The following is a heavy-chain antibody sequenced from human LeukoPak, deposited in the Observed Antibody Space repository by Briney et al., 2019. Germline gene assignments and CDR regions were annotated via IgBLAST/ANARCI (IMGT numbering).Heavy chain of an antibody. CDR2: IYYSGST. J-gene: IGHJ6*02. V-gene: IGHV4-59*08. CDR1: GGSISSYY. CDR3: ARQKMVREIIDYYYGMDV. D-gene: IGHD3-10*01. Sequence: SETLSLTCTVSGGSISSYYWSWIRQPPGKGLEWIGYIYYSGSTNYNPSLKSRVTISVDTSKNQFSLKLSSVTAADTAVYYCARQKMVREIIDYYYGMDVWAKGPRSPSP.